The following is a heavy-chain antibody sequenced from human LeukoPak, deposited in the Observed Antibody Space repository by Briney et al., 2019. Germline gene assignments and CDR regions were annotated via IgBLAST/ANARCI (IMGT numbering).Heavy chain of an antibody. J-gene: IGHJ5*02. V-gene: IGHV3-7*01. CDR3: RRGHWDDHA. CDR1: GFTFITVW. CDR2: VTKDGGEN. Sequence: GGPLKFSFAGSGFTFITVWMNWVGQAPGKGLEWVASVTKDGGENYYVDSAKGRFTISRDNAKKSVHLQMRSLRGEDTAIYWCRRGHWDDHAWGQGTLVTVSS. D-gene: IGHD7-27*01.